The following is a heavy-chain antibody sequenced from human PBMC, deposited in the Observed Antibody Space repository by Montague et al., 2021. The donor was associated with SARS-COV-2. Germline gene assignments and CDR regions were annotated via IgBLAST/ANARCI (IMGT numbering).Heavy chain of an antibody. CDR2: IDWDDDK. CDR3: ARSYGTTVVTRAFDY. V-gene: IGHV2-70*01. J-gene: IGHJ4*02. Sequence: PALVKPTQTLTLTCTFSGFSLISDGVGVGWIRQPPGKALEWLTLIDWDDDKYYSTSLKTRLTISKDTSKNQVVLTMTNMDPVDTAAYHCARSYGTTVVTRAFDYWGQGTLVTVSS. CDR1: GFSLISDGVG. D-gene: IGHD4-23*01.